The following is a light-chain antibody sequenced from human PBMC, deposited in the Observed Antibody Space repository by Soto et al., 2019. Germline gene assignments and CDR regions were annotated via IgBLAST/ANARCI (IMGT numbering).Light chain of an antibody. CDR3: QQYDTSPRT. Sequence: EIVLTQFTGTLSLSLGERATLSCMDSQSLRTNSLAWYQQKPGQAPRLLISGVYSRAAGIPDRFSGSGSGTDFTLTISRLEPEDFAVYYCQQYDTSPRTFGQGTKVDIK. J-gene: IGKJ1*01. CDR2: GVY. CDR1: QSLRTNS. V-gene: IGKV3-20*01.